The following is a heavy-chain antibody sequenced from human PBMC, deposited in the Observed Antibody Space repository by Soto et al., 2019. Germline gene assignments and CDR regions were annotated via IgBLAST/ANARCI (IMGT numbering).Heavy chain of an antibody. CDR3: ARMPSRYWSSRGCDAFAC. J-gene: IGHJ3*01. D-gene: IGHD2-2*01. Sequence: EVQLVESGGGLVQPGGSLRLSCVASGFTFNSYTLNWVRRAPGKGLEWVSYISSSGSTIHYADSVKGRFTISRDNAKNSLFLQVNSLRAEESGLYYGARMPSRYWSSRGCDAFACWGQGTMVTVSS. CDR2: ISSSGSTI. CDR1: GFTFNSYT. V-gene: IGHV3-48*01.